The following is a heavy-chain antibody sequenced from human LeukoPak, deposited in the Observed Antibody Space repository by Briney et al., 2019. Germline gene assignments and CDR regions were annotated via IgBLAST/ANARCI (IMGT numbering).Heavy chain of an antibody. CDR1: GGSISSYY. CDR3: ARLGFRPINWFDP. J-gene: IGHJ5*02. V-gene: IGHV4-59*01. D-gene: IGHD3-16*01. Sequence: SETLSLTCTVSGGSISSYYWSWIRQPPGKGLEWIGYIYYSGSTNYNPSLKSRVTISVDTSKNQFSLKLSSVTAADTAVYYCARLGFRPINWFDPWGQGTLATVSS. CDR2: IYYSGST.